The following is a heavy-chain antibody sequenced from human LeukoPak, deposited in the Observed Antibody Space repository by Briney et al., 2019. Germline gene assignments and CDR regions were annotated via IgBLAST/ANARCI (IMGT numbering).Heavy chain of an antibody. CDR3: ARDHQPLLRFLKWPLYYYGMDV. J-gene: IGHJ6*02. CDR1: GFTFSSYA. V-gene: IGHV3-23*01. CDR2: ISGSGGST. D-gene: IGHD3-3*01. Sequence: GGSLRLSCAASGFTFSSYAMSWVRQAPGKGLEWVSAISGSGGSTYYADSVKGRFTISRDNAKNSLYLQMNSLRAEDTAVYYCARDHQPLLRFLKWPLYYYGMDVWGQGTTVTVSS.